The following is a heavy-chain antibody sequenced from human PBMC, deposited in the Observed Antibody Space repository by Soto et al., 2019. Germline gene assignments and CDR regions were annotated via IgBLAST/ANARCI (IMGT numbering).Heavy chain of an antibody. CDR1: GGSMSSGGYY. CDR2: IYYSGST. Sequence: SETLSLTCTVSGGSMSSGGYYWSWIRQHPGKGLEWIGYIYYSGSTYYNPSLKSRVTISVDTSKNQFSLKLSSVTAADTAVYYCARDRGPPTYYYILNGYPRGAFYIRAQGTTVPVS. V-gene: IGHV4-31*03. CDR3: ARDRGPPTYYYILNGYPRGAFYI. J-gene: IGHJ3*02. D-gene: IGHD3-9*01.